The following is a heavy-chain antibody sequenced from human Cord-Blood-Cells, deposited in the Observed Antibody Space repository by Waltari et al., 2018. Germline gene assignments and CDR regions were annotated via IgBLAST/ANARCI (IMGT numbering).Heavy chain of an antibody. D-gene: IGHD5-18*01. CDR2: ISYDGSNK. CDR1: GFTFSSYG. Sequence: QVQLVESGGGVVQPGRSLRLSCAASGFTFSSYGMHWVRQAPGKGLEWVAVISYDGSNKYYADSVKGRFTISRDNSKNTLYLQMNSLRAEDTAVYYCAKGGSYGLGYYYYGMDVWGQGTTVTVSS. J-gene: IGHJ6*02. CDR3: AKGGSYGLGYYYYGMDV. V-gene: IGHV3-30*18.